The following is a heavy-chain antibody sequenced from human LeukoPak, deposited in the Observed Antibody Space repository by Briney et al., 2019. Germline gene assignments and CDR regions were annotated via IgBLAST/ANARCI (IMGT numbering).Heavy chain of an antibody. Sequence: ASVKVSCKASGYTFTSYYMHWVRQAPGQGLEWMGIINPSGGSTSYAQKFQGRVTMTRDTSTSTVYMELSSLRSEDTAVYYRARSPRGWSGRPNPTDAFDIWGQGTMVTVSS. CDR3: ARSPRGWSGRPNPTDAFDI. V-gene: IGHV1-46*01. J-gene: IGHJ3*02. D-gene: IGHD2-15*01. CDR2: INPSGGST. CDR1: GYTFTSYY.